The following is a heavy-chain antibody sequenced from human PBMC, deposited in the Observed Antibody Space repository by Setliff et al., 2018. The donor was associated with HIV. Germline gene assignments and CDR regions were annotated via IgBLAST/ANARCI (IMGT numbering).Heavy chain of an antibody. CDR3: ARGPARAVARPGWLDP. CDR2: ISQSGST. V-gene: IGHV4-34*01. Sequence: KTSETLSLTCAVYGRSLSGYYWSWIRQPPGKGLEWIGEISQSGSTNYNPSLKSRVTISVDKSKNQFSLKLSSVTAADTAVYYCARGPARAVARPGWLDPWGQGTLVTVSS. CDR1: GRSLSGYY. J-gene: IGHJ5*02. D-gene: IGHD6-19*01.